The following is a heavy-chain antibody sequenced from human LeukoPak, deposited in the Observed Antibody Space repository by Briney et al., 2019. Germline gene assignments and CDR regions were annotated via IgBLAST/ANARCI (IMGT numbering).Heavy chain of an antibody. CDR1: GFTFSSYG. CDR3: ARSYYYDSSGSPDY. D-gene: IGHD3-22*01. V-gene: IGHV3-30*03. J-gene: IGHJ4*02. CDR2: ISYDGSNK. Sequence: PGGSLRLSCAASGFTFSSYGMHWVRQAPGKGLEWVAVISYDGSNKYYADSVKGRFTISRDNSKNTLYLQMNSLRAEDTAVYYCARSYYYDSSGSPDYWGQGTLVTVSS.